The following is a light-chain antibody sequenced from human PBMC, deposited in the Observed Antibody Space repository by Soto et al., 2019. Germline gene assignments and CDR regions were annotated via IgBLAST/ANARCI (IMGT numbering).Light chain of an antibody. CDR1: SSDVGGYNY. CDR3: CSYAGSYIVM. J-gene: IGLJ3*02. V-gene: IGLV2-11*01. CDR2: DVS. Sequence: QSALTQPRSVSGSPGQSVTISCTGTSSDVGGYNYVSWYQQHPGKVPKLMIFDVSKGPSGVPDRFSGSKSGNTASLTISGLQAEDEADYHCCSYAGSYIVMFGGGTKATVL.